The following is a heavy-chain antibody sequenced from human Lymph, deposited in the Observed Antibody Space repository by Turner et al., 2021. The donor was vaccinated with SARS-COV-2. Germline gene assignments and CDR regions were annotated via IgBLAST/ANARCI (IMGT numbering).Heavy chain of an antibody. J-gene: IGHJ6*02. D-gene: IGHD6-13*01. V-gene: IGHV3-53*02. Sequence: EVQLEETGGGLIKPGGYLRLSCAASGIIVSRNYMHWFRQAPGKGLEWFSVIYSGGTTYYADSVKGRFTISRDNSKNTLYLQMNSLRVEDTAVYYCARDLGTYGMDVWGQGTTVTVSS. CDR1: GIIVSRNY. CDR2: IYSGGTT. CDR3: ARDLGTYGMDV.